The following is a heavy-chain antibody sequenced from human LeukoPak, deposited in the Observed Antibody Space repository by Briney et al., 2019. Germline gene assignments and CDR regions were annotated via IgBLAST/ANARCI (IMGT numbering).Heavy chain of an antibody. CDR1: GFTFSSYW. CDR2: IKQDGSEK. D-gene: IGHD2-2*02. J-gene: IGHJ4*02. V-gene: IGHV3-7*01. CDR3: ARHAEGGYQPQYDY. Sequence: GGSLRLSCAASGFTFSSYWMSWVRQAPRKGLEWVANIKQDGSEKYYVDSVKGRFTISRDNAKNSLYLQMNSLRAEDTAVYYCARHAEGGYQPQYDYWGQGTLVTVSS.